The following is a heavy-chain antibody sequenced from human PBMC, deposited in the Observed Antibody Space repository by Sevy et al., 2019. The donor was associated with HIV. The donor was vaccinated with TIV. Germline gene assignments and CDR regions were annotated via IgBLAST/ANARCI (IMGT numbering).Heavy chain of an antibody. CDR2: FDPEDGET. D-gene: IGHD2-2*01. Sequence: ASVKVSCKVSGYTLTELSMHWVRQAPGKGLEWMGGFDPEDGETIYGQKFQGRVTMTEDTSTDTAYMELSSLRSEDTAVYYCATDPYCISTSCYRFPWGQGTLVTVSS. CDR1: GYTLTELS. CDR3: ATDPYCISTSCYRFP. J-gene: IGHJ5*02. V-gene: IGHV1-24*01.